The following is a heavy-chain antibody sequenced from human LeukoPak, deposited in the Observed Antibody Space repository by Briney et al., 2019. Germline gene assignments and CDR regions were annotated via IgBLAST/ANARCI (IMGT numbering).Heavy chain of an antibody. J-gene: IGHJ4*02. V-gene: IGHV4-39*07. Sequence: PSETLSLTCTVSGGSISSSSYYWGWIRQPPGKGLEWIGSIYYSGSTYYNPSLKSRVTISVDTSKSQFSLKLSSVTAADTAVYYCARERRPKGYSGYDLFDYWGQGTLVTVSS. D-gene: IGHD5-12*01. CDR2: IYYSGST. CDR3: ARERRPKGYSGYDLFDY. CDR1: GGSISSSSYY.